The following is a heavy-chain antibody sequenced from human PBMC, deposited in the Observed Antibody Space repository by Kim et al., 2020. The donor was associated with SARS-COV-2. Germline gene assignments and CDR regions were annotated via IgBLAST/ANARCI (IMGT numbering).Heavy chain of an antibody. V-gene: IGHV3-30*18. J-gene: IGHJ4*02. CDR2: ISYDGSNK. D-gene: IGHD5-18*01. CDR3: AKDGEPLLGYSSGSLDS. CDR1: RFTFSNYG. Sequence: GGSLRLSCVTSRFTFSNYGMHWVRQAPGKGLEWVAIISYDGSNKYYADSVKGRFTISRDNSKNTLYLQMNSLRAEDTAVYYCAKDGEPLLGYSSGSLDSWGQGTLVTVSS.